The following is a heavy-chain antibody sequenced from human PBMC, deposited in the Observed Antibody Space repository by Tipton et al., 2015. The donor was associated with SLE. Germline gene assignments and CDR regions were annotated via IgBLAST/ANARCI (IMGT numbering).Heavy chain of an antibody. D-gene: IGHD4/OR15-4a*01. J-gene: IGHJ3*02. CDR3: ARLTIDAAFDI. V-gene: IGHV4-59*12. CDR1: GGSISSYY. Sequence: TLSLTCTVSGGSISSYYWSWIRRPPGKGLEWIGYIYYSGSTNYNPSLKSRVTISVDTSKNQFSLKLSSVTAADTAVYYCARLTIDAAFDIWGQGTMVTVSS. CDR2: IYYSGST.